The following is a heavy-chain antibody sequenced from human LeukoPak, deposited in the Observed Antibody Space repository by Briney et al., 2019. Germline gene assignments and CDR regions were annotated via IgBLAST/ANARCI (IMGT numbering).Heavy chain of an antibody. CDR3: ARRLPIAGGSSHAFNV. Sequence: GGSLRLSCAASGFTFSSYAMLWVRQAPGKGLEWVAVISYDGSNKYYADSVKGRFTISRDNSKNTLYLQMNSLRAEDTAVYYCARRLPIAGGSSHAFNVWGQGTMVTVSS. J-gene: IGHJ3*01. CDR1: GFTFSSYA. V-gene: IGHV3-30-3*01. CDR2: ISYDGSNK. D-gene: IGHD6-13*01.